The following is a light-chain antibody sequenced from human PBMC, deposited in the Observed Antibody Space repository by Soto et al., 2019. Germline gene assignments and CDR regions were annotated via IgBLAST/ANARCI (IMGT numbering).Light chain of an antibody. CDR3: QQYGHWPFT. CDR2: GAS. J-gene: IGKJ3*01. Sequence: EVVMTQSPVALSVSPGERATLSCRASQSISNNLAWYQQKTGQAPRLLIYGASTRATDIPARFSASGSGTEFTLTIRGLQSADFAVYYCQQYGHWPFTFGPGTKVDVK. CDR1: QSISNN. V-gene: IGKV3-15*01.